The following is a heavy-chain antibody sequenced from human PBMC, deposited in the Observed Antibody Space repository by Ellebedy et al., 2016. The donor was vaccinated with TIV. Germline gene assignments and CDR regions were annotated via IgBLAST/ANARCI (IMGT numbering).Heavy chain of an antibody. Sequence: SETLSLTCAVSGGSLSDNYWTWIRQPPGKGLVWIGYLYYTGSTNYNPSLKSRVTISVNTPRNQFSLKLNSVTAADTAVYYCVSSVSVDAFDLWGQGTMVTVSS. CDR2: LYYTGST. V-gene: IGHV4-59*01. CDR1: GGSLSDNY. J-gene: IGHJ3*01. D-gene: IGHD3-10*01. CDR3: VSSVSVDAFDL.